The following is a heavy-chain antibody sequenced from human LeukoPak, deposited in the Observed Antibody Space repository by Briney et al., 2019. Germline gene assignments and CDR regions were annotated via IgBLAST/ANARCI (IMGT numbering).Heavy chain of an antibody. CDR1: GFRVSDYY. CDR3: AKVGRLYYDSSGYYY. CDR2: ISGSGGST. D-gene: IGHD3-22*01. Sequence: GRSLRLSCAVSGFRVSDYYMSWVRQAPGKGLEWVSAISGSGGSTYYADSVKGRFTISRDNSKNTLYLQMNSLRAEDTAVYYCAKVGRLYYDSSGYYYWGQGTLVTVSS. J-gene: IGHJ4*02. V-gene: IGHV3-23*01.